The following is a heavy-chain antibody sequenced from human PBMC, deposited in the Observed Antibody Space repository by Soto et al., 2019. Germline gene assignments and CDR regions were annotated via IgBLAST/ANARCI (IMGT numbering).Heavy chain of an antibody. CDR3: ERECTYQNYSDYCMDV. CDR2: IKEGGSEK. D-gene: IGHD2-2*01. Sequence: EVQLVVSGGGLVQPGWSLRLPCAASGFTYSNYWMSLVCQAPGKGLEWVANIKEGGSEKYYVGSVKGRFTIARDKAKNALYLQMNSLRAEDTAVYYFERECTYQNYSDYCMDVWGQEPKVTFSS. J-gene: IGHJ6*01. CDR1: GFTYSNYW. V-gene: IGHV3-7*04.